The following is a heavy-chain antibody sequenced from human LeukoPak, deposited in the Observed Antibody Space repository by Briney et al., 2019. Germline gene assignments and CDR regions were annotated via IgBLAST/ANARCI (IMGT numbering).Heavy chain of an antibody. CDR1: GFTFSSYW. D-gene: IGHD3-10*01. Sequence: GGSLRLSCAASGFTFSSYWMHWVRQAPGKGLVWVSRINSDGSSTSYADSVKGRFTISRDNAKNTLYLQMNSLRAEDTAVYYCARAGRPDYYGSGSVNWFDPWGQGTLVTVSS. V-gene: IGHV3-74*01. J-gene: IGHJ5*02. CDR2: INSDGSST. CDR3: ARAGRPDYYGSGSVNWFDP.